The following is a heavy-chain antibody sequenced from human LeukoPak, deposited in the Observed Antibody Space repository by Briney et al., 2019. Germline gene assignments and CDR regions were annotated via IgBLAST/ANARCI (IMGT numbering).Heavy chain of an antibody. V-gene: IGHV3-48*01. J-gene: IGHJ4*02. D-gene: IGHD2-2*01. CDR1: GFTFSSYS. Sequence: GGSLRLSCAASGFTFSSYSMNWVRQAPGKGLEWVSYISSSSSTIYYADSVKGRFTISRDNANNSLYLQMNSLRAEDTAVYYCARWDCSSTSCRLFDYWGQGTLVTVSS. CDR3: ARWDCSSTSCRLFDY. CDR2: ISSSSSTI.